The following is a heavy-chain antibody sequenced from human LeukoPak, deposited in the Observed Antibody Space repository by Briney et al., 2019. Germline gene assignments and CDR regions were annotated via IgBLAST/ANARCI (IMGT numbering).Heavy chain of an antibody. CDR3: ARDRRLRWSPRLGDAFDI. Sequence: SETLSLTCAVYGGSFSGYYWSWIRQPPGKGLEWIGEINHSGSTNYNPSLKSRVTISVDTSKNQFSLKLSSVTAADAAVYYCARDRRLRWSPRLGDAFDIWGQGTMVTVSS. V-gene: IGHV4-34*01. J-gene: IGHJ3*02. CDR2: INHSGST. CDR1: GGSFSGYY. D-gene: IGHD4-23*01.